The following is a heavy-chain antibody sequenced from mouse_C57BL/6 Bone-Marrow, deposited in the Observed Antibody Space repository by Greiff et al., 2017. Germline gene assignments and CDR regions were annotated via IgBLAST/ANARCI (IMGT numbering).Heavy chain of an antibody. CDR1: GYTFTSYW. J-gene: IGHJ3*01. V-gene: IGHV1-64*01. Sequence: QVHVKQSGAELVKPGASVKLSCKASGYTFTSYWMHWVKQRPGQGLEWIGMIHPNSGSTNYNEKFKSKATLTVDTSSSTAYMQLSSLTSEDSAVYYCAPLTGWFAYWGQGTLVTVSA. CDR3: APLTGWFAY. CDR2: IHPNSGST. D-gene: IGHD4-1*01.